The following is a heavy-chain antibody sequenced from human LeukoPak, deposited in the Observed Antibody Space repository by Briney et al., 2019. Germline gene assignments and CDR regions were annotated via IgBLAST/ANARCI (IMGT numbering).Heavy chain of an antibody. V-gene: IGHV3-7*01. CDR3: ARPHYYDSSGYYSYFDY. Sequence: PGGSLRLSCAASGFTFSSYWMSWVRLAPGKGLEWVANIKQDGSEKYYVDSVKGRFTISRDNAKNSLYLQMNSLRAEDTAVYYCARPHYYDSSGYYSYFDYWGQGTLVTVSS. CDR1: GFTFSSYW. J-gene: IGHJ4*02. D-gene: IGHD3-22*01. CDR2: IKQDGSEK.